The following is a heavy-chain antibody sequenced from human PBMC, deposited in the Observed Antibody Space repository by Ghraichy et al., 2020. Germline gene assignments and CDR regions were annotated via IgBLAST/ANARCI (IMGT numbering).Heavy chain of an antibody. CDR1: DMSFSDYY. Sequence: ESLNISCVVNDMSFSDYYLTWIRQPPGKGLGWIGEINHRGSTHYNPSLKNRVTISVDTSKKLFSLKLSSVTAADTAVYYCTRGRGPHSSGWYWGKYFDYWGQGTLVTVSS. V-gene: IGHV4-34*01. J-gene: IGHJ4*02. CDR3: TRGRGPHSSGWYWGKYFDY. D-gene: IGHD6-19*01. CDR2: INHRGST.